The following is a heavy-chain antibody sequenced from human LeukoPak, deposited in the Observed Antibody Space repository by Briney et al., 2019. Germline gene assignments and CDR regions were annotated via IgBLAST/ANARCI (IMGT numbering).Heavy chain of an antibody. CDR2: INVGNGNT. D-gene: IGHD5-12*01. Sequence: ASVKVSCKPCGYTLTSYAMHWVRQDPGHRIEWMGWINVGNGNTKYSQKFQGRVTINRDTSASTAYVELSSLRSEDTAVYYWARADIVAAICFDYCGRGSLVTVSS. CDR1: GYTLTSYA. J-gene: IGHJ4*02. CDR3: ARADIVAAICFDY. V-gene: IGHV1-3*01.